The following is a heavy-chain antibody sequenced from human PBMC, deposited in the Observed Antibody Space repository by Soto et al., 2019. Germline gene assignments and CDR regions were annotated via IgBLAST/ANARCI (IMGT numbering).Heavy chain of an antibody. D-gene: IGHD5-18*01. V-gene: IGHV3-23*01. CDR1: GFTFSSYA. Sequence: GGSLRLSCAASGFTFSSYAMSWVRQAPGKGLEWVSAISGSGGSTYYADSVKGRFTISRDNSRNTLYLQMNSLRAEDTAVYYCAKGGLCSYGGRLFDYWGQGTLVTVSS. CDR2: ISGSGGST. J-gene: IGHJ4*02. CDR3: AKGGLCSYGGRLFDY.